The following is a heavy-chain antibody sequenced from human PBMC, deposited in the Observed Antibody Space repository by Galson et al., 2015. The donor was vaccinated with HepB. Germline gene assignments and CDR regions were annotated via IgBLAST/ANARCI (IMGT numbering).Heavy chain of an antibody. CDR2: ISGSGGST. V-gene: IGHV3-23*01. D-gene: IGHD4-11*01. Sequence: SLRLSCAASGFTFSSYAMSWVRQAPGKGLEWVSAISGSGGSTYYADSVKGRFTISRDNSKNTLYLQMNSLRAEDTAVYYCAIAGKDYSNYDYYGMDVWGQGTTVTVSS. J-gene: IGHJ6*02. CDR3: AIAGKDYSNYDYYGMDV. CDR1: GFTFSSYA.